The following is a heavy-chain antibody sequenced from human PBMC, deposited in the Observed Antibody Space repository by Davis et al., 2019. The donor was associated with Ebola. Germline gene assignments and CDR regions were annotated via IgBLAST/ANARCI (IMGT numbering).Heavy chain of an antibody. Sequence: GGSLRLSCAASGFNFSKSAMHWVRQAPGKGLEWVGLIWFDGSVKWYADSVKGRFTISRDNAKNSLFLLMDSLRAEDTAVYYCARPIYCSGAKCYSRGFDSWGQGTLVTVSS. CDR1: GFNFSKSA. V-gene: IGHV3-33*01. J-gene: IGHJ4*02. CDR2: IWFDGSVK. CDR3: ARPIYCSGAKCYSRGFDS. D-gene: IGHD2-15*01.